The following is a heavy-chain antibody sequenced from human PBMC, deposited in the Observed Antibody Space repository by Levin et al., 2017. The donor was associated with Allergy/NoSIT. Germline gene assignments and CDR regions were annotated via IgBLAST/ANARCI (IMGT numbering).Heavy chain of an antibody. V-gene: IGHV3-30*04. CDR1: GFTFDNYP. D-gene: IGHD7-27*01. J-gene: IGHJ4*02. CDR2: IPYDGRYK. Sequence: GESLKISCAASGFTFDNYPFHWVRQAPGKGLEWVTSIPYDGRYKYYAESVRGRFTISRDGSKNTLFLHMDSLRTEDTARYYCARELGSADDYWGQGTLVTVSS. CDR3: ARELGSADDY.